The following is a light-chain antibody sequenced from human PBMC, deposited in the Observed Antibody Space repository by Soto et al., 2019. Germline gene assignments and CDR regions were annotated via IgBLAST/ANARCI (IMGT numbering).Light chain of an antibody. CDR1: QSINNY. CDR2: AAS. V-gene: IGKV1-39*01. J-gene: IGKJ4*01. Sequence: IQMTQSQSSQSASVADTVTITCRASQSINNYLSWYQQRSGKAPNRLIFAASTLASGVPSRFSGSGSGTDFTLTISGLQPEDFATYFCQQTFISPLTFGGGTNVDIK. CDR3: QQTFISPLT.